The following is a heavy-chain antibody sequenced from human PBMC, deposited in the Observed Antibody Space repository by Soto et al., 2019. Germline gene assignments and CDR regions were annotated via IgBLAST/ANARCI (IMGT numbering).Heavy chain of an antibody. D-gene: IGHD3-10*01. J-gene: IGHJ6*02. CDR1: GFTFSSYS. Sequence: GGSLRLSCAASGFTFSSYSMNWVRQAPGKGLEWVSSISSSSSYIYYTDSVKGRFTISRDNAKNSLYLQMNSLRAEDTAVYYCARGQASTMARYGMDVWGQGTTVTVSS. CDR3: ARGQASTMARYGMDV. V-gene: IGHV3-21*01. CDR2: ISSSSSYI.